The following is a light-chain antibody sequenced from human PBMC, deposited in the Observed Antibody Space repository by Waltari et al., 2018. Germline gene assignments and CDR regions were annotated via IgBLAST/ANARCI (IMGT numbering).Light chain of an antibody. CDR1: QRVSSSY. J-gene: IGKJ1*01. CDR3: QQYGSSPTWT. CDR2: GAS. Sequence: EIVLTQSPGTLSLSQGERATLSSRASQRVSSSYLAWYQQKPGQAPRLLIYGASSRATGIPDRFSGSGSGTDFTLTISRLEPEDFAVYYCQQYGSSPTWTFGQGTKVEIK. V-gene: IGKV3-20*01.